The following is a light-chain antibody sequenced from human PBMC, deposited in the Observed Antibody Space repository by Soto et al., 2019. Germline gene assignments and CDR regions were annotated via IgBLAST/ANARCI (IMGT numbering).Light chain of an antibody. J-gene: IGKJ1*01. CDR1: QSVGSS. CDR3: QQGSTWPWT. Sequence: EIVLTQSPATLSLSPGERATLSCRASQSVGSSLAWYQLKLGQAPRLLIYAASDRATGIPGRFSGSGSGTDFTLIISSLEPEDFAFYYCQQGSTWPWTFGQGTKGDIK. CDR2: AAS. V-gene: IGKV3-11*01.